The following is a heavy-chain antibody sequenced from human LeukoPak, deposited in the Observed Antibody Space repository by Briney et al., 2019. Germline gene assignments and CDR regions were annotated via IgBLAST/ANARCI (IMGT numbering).Heavy chain of an antibody. CDR1: GFTFDSSA. V-gene: IGHV3-23*01. Sequence: PGGSLRLSCAASGFTFDSSAMSWVRQAPGKGLEWVSAISGSGGSTYYADSVKGRFTISRDNSKNTLYLQMNSLRAEDTAVYYCAGPLYSSGSWGQGTLVTVSS. J-gene: IGHJ5*02. CDR3: AGPLYSSGS. CDR2: ISGSGGST. D-gene: IGHD6-19*01.